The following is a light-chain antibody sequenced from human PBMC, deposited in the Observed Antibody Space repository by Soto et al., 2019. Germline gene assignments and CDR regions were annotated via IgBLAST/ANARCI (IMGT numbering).Light chain of an antibody. V-gene: IGKV3-15*01. CDR1: QGISDT. Sequence: EIVMTQSPATLSVSPGGRATLSCRASQGISDTLAWYKQKPGKAPRLLIYGASTRAPGFPARFSGSGSGTDFTLTISSLQSEDFAVYYCQQYNNWPWTFGQGTKVEIK. CDR3: QQYNNWPWT. CDR2: GAS. J-gene: IGKJ1*01.